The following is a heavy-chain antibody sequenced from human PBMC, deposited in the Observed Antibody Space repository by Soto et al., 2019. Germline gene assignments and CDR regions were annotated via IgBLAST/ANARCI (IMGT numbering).Heavy chain of an antibody. CDR3: AVSSSNGCP. V-gene: IGHV3-30*03. Sequence: QVQLVESGGGVVQPGRSLRLSCAASGFTFSSYGMHWVRQAPGKGREWVAVISNDGSNRQYADSVMGRFTISRDNSKNTLYLQMNSLRAEDTAGEYCAVSSSNGCPWGQGTLVTVSS. CDR1: GFTFSSYG. CDR2: ISNDGSNR. D-gene: IGHD2-8*01. J-gene: IGHJ5*02.